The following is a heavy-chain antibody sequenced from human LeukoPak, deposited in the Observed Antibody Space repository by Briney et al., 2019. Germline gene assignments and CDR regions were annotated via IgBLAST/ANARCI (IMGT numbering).Heavy chain of an antibody. V-gene: IGHV4-59*01. CDR1: GGSISSYY. D-gene: IGHD6-19*01. CDR3: ARVPGVAVAGNYYYYGMDV. J-gene: IGHJ6*02. Sequence: SETLSLTCTVSGGSISSYYWSWIRQPPGKGLEWIGYIYCSGSTNYNPSLKSRVTISVDTSKNQLSLKLSSVTAADTAVYYCARVPGVAVAGNYYYYGMDVWGQGTTVTVSS. CDR2: IYCSGST.